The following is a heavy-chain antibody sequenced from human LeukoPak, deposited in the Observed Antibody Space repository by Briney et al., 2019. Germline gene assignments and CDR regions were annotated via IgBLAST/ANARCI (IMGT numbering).Heavy chain of an antibody. CDR3: AKVSRYCSGGSCYYHPFDY. Sequence: PGGSLRLSCVASGVTLSNYAMSWARQAPGKGLEWVSVISGSGGSTYYADSVKGRFTISRDNSKNTLYLQMNSLRAEDTAVYYCAKVSRYCSGGSCYYHPFDYWGQGTLVTVSS. D-gene: IGHD2-15*01. J-gene: IGHJ4*02. CDR1: GVTLSNYA. CDR2: ISGSGGST. V-gene: IGHV3-23*01.